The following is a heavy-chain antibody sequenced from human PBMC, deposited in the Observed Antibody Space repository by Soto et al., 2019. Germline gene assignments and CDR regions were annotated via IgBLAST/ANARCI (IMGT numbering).Heavy chain of an antibody. V-gene: IGHV3-9*01. J-gene: IGHJ4*02. D-gene: IGHD3-22*01. CDR2: ISWNSGSI. CDR1: GFTFDDYA. Sequence: PGGSLRLSCAASGFTFDDYAMHWVRQAPGKGLEWVSGISWNSGSIGYADSVKGRFTISRDNAKNSLYLQMNSLRAEDTALYYCAKGETYYYDSSGYLFDYWGQGTLVTVSS. CDR3: AKGETYYYDSSGYLFDY.